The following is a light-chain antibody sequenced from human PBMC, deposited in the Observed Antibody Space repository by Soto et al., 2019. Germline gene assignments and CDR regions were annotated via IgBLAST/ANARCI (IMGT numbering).Light chain of an antibody. CDR2: DAS. V-gene: IGKV1-5*01. CDR1: QSISSW. J-gene: IGKJ3*01. Sequence: DIQMTQSPSTLSASVGDRVTITCRASQSISSWLAWYQQKPGKAPKLLIYDASSLESGVPSRFSGSGSGTEFTLTISSLQPDDFATYYCQQYNSYSSTFGPGTKVYIK. CDR3: QQYNSYSST.